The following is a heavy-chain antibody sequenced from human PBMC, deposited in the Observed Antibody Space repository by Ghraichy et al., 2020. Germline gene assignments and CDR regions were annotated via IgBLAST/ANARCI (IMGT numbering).Heavy chain of an antibody. V-gene: IGHV3-23*01. CDR3: GKMRSSDISALNY. Sequence: GGSLRLSCAASGFTFSSYAMSWVRQAPGKGLEWVSVISGSSGSTYYADSVKGRFTISRDISKSTLYLQMNTLRAEDTAVYFCGKMRSSDISALNYWGQGTLVTVSS. CDR2: ISGSSGST. CDR1: GFTFSSYA. D-gene: IGHD6-19*01. J-gene: IGHJ4*02.